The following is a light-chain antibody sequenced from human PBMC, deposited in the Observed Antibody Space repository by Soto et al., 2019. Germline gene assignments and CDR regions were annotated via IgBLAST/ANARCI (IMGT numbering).Light chain of an antibody. J-gene: IGLJ1*01. CDR3: SSYTSSDTEL. Sequence: QSALTQPASVSGSPGQSITISCTGTSSDVGGFNFVSWYQQLPGKAPNLLIYDVSNRPSGVSNRFSGSKSGNTASLTISGLQAEDEADYYCSSYTSSDTELFGTGTKVTVL. CDR1: SSDVGGFNF. CDR2: DVS. V-gene: IGLV2-14*01.